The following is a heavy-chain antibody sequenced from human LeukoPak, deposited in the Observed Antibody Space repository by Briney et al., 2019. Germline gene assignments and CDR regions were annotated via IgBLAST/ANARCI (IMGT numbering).Heavy chain of an antibody. Sequence: PGGSLRLSCAASGFTFSSYSMNWVRQAPGKGLEWVSSISSSSSYIYYADSVKGRFTISRDNAKNSLYLQMSSLRAEDTAVYYCARVGYCSGGSCYSPVDYWGQGTLVTVSS. J-gene: IGHJ4*02. CDR1: GFTFSSYS. V-gene: IGHV3-21*01. D-gene: IGHD2-15*01. CDR2: ISSSSSYI. CDR3: ARVGYCSGGSCYSPVDY.